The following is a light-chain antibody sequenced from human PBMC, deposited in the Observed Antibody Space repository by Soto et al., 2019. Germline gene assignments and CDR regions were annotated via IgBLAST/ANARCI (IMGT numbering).Light chain of an antibody. CDR1: QSIHTS. V-gene: IGKV3-11*01. Sequence: VLPKSTATLSLSPGERATLSCRASQSIHTSLAWYQQKPGQPPRLVVYDSTLRANGVPDRFGGSRSGTEFTLTINNLEPEDFAVYYCQQRNVFPPITFGQGTRLEI. CDR3: QQRNVFPPIT. CDR2: DST. J-gene: IGKJ5*01.